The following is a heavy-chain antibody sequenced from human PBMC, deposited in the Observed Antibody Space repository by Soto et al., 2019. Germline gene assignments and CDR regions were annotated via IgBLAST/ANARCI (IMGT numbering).Heavy chain of an antibody. J-gene: IGHJ6*02. D-gene: IGHD3-10*01. Sequence: SETLSLTCAVYGGSFSGYYWIWIRQPPGKGLEWIGEINHSGSTNYNPSLKSRVTISVDTSKNQFSLKLSSVTAADTAVYYCARARGVWYYYGMDVWGQGTTVTVSS. V-gene: IGHV4-34*01. CDR2: INHSGST. CDR3: ARARGVWYYYGMDV. CDR1: GGSFSGYY.